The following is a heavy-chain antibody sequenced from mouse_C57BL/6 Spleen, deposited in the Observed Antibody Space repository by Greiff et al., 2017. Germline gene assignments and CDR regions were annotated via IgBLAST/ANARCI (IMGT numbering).Heavy chain of an antibody. CDR1: GYTFTSYW. CDR3: ARGGGYYGRDAMDY. V-gene: IGHV1-61*01. D-gene: IGHD1-1*01. Sequence: QVQLQQSGAELVRPGSSVKLSCKASGYTFTSYWMDWVKQRPGQGLEWIGNIYPSDSETHYNQKFKDKATLTVDKSSSTAYMQLSSLTSEDSAVYYCARGGGYYGRDAMDYWGQGTSVTVSS. CDR2: IYPSDSET. J-gene: IGHJ4*01.